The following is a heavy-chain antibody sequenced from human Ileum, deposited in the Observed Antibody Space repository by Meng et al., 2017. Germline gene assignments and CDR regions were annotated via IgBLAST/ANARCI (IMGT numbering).Heavy chain of an antibody. CDR1: GGSVSSNIAA. CDR2: TYYRSKWYS. V-gene: IGHV6-1*01. Sequence: QVQLQQSGTGLVKPSQTLSLTCAVSGGSVSSNIAAWNWIRQSPLRGLEWLGRTYYRSKWYSEYAVSVKSRISITPDTYKNQFSLQMNSVTPEDTAVYYCASGSGSLDYWGPGTLVTVSS. D-gene: IGHD3-3*01. J-gene: IGHJ4*02. CDR3: ASGSGSLDY.